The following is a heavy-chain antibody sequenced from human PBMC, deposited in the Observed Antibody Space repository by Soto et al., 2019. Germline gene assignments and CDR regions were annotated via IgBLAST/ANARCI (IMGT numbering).Heavy chain of an antibody. Sequence: GGSLRLSCAASGFTLGKYTMGWVRQAPGKGLEWVAESYSSGGTEYADSVKGRFTISRDNSKNTLFLQMNSLGVEDTALYYCARDREPDGIWTFDSRGQRTPVTVSS. D-gene: IGHD3-9*01. CDR1: GFTLGKYT. V-gene: IGHV3-23*05. CDR2: SYSSGGT. J-gene: IGHJ4*02. CDR3: ARDREPDGIWTFDS.